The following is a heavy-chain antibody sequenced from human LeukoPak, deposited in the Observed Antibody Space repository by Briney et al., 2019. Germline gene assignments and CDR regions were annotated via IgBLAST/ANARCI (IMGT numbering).Heavy chain of an antibody. D-gene: IGHD3-3*01. CDR1: GFSLSNASMG. V-gene: IGHV2-26*01. Sequence: SGPTLVNPTETLTLTCTVSGFSLSNASMGVSWIRQPPGKALEWLAHIFSNDEKSYSTSLKSRLTISKDTSKSQVVLTMTNMDPVDTATYYCARSTTIFGVVILEYYFDYWGQGTLVTVSS. CDR3: ARSTTIFGVVILEYYFDY. J-gene: IGHJ4*02. CDR2: IFSNDEK.